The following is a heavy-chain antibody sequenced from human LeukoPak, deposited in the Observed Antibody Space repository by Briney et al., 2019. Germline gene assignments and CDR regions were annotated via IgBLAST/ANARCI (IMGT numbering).Heavy chain of an antibody. Sequence: ASVQVSCNASGYTFPCYYMHWVRQAPGQGLEWMGWLNPNSGGTNYAQKFQGRVTMTRDTSISTAYMELSRLRSDDTAVYYCASDTVTYYYYGMDVWGQGTTVTVSS. J-gene: IGHJ6*02. CDR2: LNPNSGGT. V-gene: IGHV1-2*02. D-gene: IGHD4-17*01. CDR1: GYTFPCYY. CDR3: ASDTVTYYYYGMDV.